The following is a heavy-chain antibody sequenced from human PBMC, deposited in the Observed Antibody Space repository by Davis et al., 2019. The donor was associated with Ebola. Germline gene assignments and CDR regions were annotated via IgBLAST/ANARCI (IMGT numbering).Heavy chain of an antibody. V-gene: IGHV1-3*01. J-gene: IGHJ4*02. D-gene: IGHD6-19*01. Sequence: AASVKVSCKASGYTFISHAMHWVRQAPGQSLEWMGWIHAGNGDTKYSLKLQDRVTITRDTSASIAYMEVSSLISGDTAMYYCAREGSGWHGGLDSWGQGTLVTVSS. CDR2: IHAGNGDT. CDR3: AREGSGWHGGLDS. CDR1: GYTFISHA.